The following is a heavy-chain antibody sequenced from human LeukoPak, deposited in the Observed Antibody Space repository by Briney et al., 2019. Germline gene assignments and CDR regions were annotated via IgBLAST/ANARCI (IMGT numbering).Heavy chain of an antibody. CDR2: ISWDGGST. CDR1: GFTFDDYA. Sequence: GGSLRLSCAASGFTFDDYAMHWVRQAPGKGLEWVSLISWDGGSTYYADSVKGRFTISRDNSKNSLYLQMNSLRAEDTALYYCAKDIILIAEDFVVVSGFDPWGQGTLVTVSS. D-gene: IGHD2-21*01. J-gene: IGHJ5*02. CDR3: AKDIILIAEDFVVVSGFDP. V-gene: IGHV3-43D*03.